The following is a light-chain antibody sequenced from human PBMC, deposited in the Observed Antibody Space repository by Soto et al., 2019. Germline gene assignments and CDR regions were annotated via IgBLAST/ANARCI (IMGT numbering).Light chain of an antibody. CDR2: DAS. V-gene: IGKV3-11*01. CDR3: QQANSFLSVT. Sequence: EIVLTQSPATLSWSPGERCTLSCSASQSVSSNLAWYQQNPGQAPNLLIFDASKRATGISARFSGSGSGTDFTLTISSLQPEDFATYYCQQANSFLSVTFGQGTKVDIK. J-gene: IGKJ1*01. CDR1: QSVSSN.